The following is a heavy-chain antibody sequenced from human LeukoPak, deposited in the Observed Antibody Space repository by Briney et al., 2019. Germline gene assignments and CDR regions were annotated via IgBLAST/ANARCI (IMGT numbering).Heavy chain of an antibody. J-gene: IGHJ4*02. CDR3: ASSGWYMFFDY. D-gene: IGHD6-19*01. CDR2: ISYDGSNK. Sequence: GGSLRLSCAASGFTFSSYAMHWVRQAPGKGLEWVAVISYDGSNKYYVDSVKGRFTISRDNSKNTLYLQMNSLRAEDTAVYYCASSGWYMFFDYWGQGTLVTVSS. V-gene: IGHV3-30-3*01. CDR1: GFTFSSYA.